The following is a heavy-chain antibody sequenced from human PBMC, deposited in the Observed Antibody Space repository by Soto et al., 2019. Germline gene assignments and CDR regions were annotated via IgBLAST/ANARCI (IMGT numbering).Heavy chain of an antibody. V-gene: IGHV1-24*01. CDR1: GYTLAHLS. J-gene: IGHJ4*02. CDR3: ATHRSGRFLEWLPEGSLGY. CDR2: FDPEDGET. Sequence: ASAKVSCNVSGYTLAHLSMKWVRQAPGKGLEWMGGFDPEDGETIYAQKFQGRVTMTEDTATDTAYMELSSLRSEDTAVYYCATHRSGRFLEWLPEGSLGYWGQGTLVIVS. D-gene: IGHD3-3*01.